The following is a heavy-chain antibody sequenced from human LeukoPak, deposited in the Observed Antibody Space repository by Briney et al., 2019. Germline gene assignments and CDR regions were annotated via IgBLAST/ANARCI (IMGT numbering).Heavy chain of an antibody. Sequence: VKVSCKASGYTFTSYVISWVRQAPGQGLEWMGWLSQDRVTMTTDTSTSTAYMELRSLRSDDMAVYYCAREFRYFDWLYYDYWGQGTLVTVSS. V-gene: IGHV1-18*03. CDR2: LS. D-gene: IGHD3-9*01. CDR1: GYTFTSYV. J-gene: IGHJ4*02. CDR3: AREFRYFDWLYYDY.